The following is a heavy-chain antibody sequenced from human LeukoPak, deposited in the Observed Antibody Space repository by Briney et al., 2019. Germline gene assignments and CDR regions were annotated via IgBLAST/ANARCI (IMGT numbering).Heavy chain of an antibody. CDR3: ARGGSGYDSFYYYGMDV. CDR1: GGSISSYY. J-gene: IGHJ6*02. Sequence: SETLSLTCTVSGGSISSYYWSWIRQPPGKGLEWIGYIYDSGSTSYNPSLKSRVTISVDTSKNQLSLKLSSVTAADTAVYYCARGGSGYDSFYYYGMDVWGQGTTVTVSS. CDR2: IYDSGST. D-gene: IGHD5-12*01. V-gene: IGHV4-59*01.